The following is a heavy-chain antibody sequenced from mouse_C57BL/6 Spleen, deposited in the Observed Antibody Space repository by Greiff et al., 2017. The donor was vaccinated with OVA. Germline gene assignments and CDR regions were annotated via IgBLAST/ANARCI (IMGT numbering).Heavy chain of an antibody. CDR1: GYSITSGYY. Sequence: EVKLQESGPGLVKPSQSLSLTCSVTGYSITSGYYWNWIRQFPGNKLEWMGYISYDGSNNYNPSLKNRISITRDTSKNQFFLKLNSVTTEDTATYYCARDRDYYGSSLAYWGQGTLVTVSA. D-gene: IGHD1-1*01. CDR3: ARDRDYYGSSLAY. J-gene: IGHJ3*01. V-gene: IGHV3-6*01. CDR2: ISYDGSN.